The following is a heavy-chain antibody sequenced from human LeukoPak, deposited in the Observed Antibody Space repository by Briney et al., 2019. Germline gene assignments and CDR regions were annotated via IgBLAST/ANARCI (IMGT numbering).Heavy chain of an antibody. CDR3: AKPNLDSSWYYFDY. V-gene: IGHV3-23*01. CDR1: GFTSSSYA. Sequence: PGGSLRLSCAASGFTSSSYAMSWVRQAPGKGLEWVSAISGSGGSTYYADSVKGRFTISRDNSKNTLYLQMNSLRAEDTAVYYCAKPNLDSSWYYFDYWGQGTLVTVSS. D-gene: IGHD6-13*01. J-gene: IGHJ4*02. CDR2: ISGSGGST.